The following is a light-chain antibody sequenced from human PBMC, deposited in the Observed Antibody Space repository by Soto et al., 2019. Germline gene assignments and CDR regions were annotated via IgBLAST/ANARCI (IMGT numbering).Light chain of an antibody. CDR2: EVT. CDR3: SSYTNINTRACV. V-gene: IGLV2-14*01. CDR1: SGDIGSYNR. Sequence: QSALTPPASVSGSPGQSITISCTGTSGDIGSYNRVSWYQHHQGKAPKLLIYEVTDRPSGVSNRFSGSKSGNTASLTIAGLQAEDEAEYYCSSYTNINTRACVFGTGTKLTVL. J-gene: IGLJ1*01.